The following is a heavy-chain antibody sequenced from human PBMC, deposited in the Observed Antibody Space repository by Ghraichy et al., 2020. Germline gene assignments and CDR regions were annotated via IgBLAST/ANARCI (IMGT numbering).Heavy chain of an antibody. CDR2: ISWNSGSI. CDR1: GFTFDDYA. Sequence: GGSLRLSCAASGFTFDDYAMHWVRQAPGKGLEWVSGISWNSGSIGYADSVKGRFTISRDNAKNSLYLQMNSLRAEDTALYYCAKAAAGTIPTGMVYYFDYWGQGTLVTVSS. V-gene: IGHV3-9*01. CDR3: AKAAAGTIPTGMVYYFDY. J-gene: IGHJ4*02. D-gene: IGHD6-13*01.